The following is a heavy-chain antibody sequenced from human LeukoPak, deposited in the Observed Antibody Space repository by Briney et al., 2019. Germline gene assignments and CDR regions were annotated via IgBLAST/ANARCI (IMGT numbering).Heavy chain of an antibody. CDR3: ARATGLDY. D-gene: IGHD3-10*01. CDR1: GYTFTSYG. CDR2: INAYNGNT. J-gene: IGHJ4*02. V-gene: IGHV1-18*01. Sequence: ASVKVSCKASGYTFTSYGISWVRQAPGQGLEWMGWINAYNGNTNYAQKFQGRVTMTRDTSISTAYMELSRLRPDDTAVYYCARATGLDYWGQGTLVTVSS.